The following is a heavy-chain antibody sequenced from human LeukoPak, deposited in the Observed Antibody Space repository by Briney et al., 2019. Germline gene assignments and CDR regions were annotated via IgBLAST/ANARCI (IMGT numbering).Heavy chain of an antibody. CDR2: INPSGGST. CDR1: GYTFTSYY. CDR3: ARDNSVGDVAWWFDP. J-gene: IGHJ5*02. Sequence: ASVKVSCKASGYTFTSYYMHWVRQAPGQGLEWMGIINPSGGSTSYAQKFQGRVTMTRDMSTTTDYMELSSLRSDDTAVYYCARDNSVGDVAWWFDPWGQGTLVTVSS. D-gene: IGHD1-26*01. V-gene: IGHV1-46*01.